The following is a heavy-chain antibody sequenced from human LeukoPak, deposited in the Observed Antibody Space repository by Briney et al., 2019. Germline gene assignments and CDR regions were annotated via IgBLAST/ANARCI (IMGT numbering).Heavy chain of an antibody. Sequence: SETLSLTCIVSGDSISFYYWSWIRQPPGTGLEWIGKIYHTGSANYNPSLKSRVTLSVDKSKNQFSLKLSSVTAADTAVYYCARVLWFGKYTVDVWGQGTTVIVSS. CDR3: ARVLWFGKYTVDV. V-gene: IGHV4-59*12. J-gene: IGHJ6*02. CDR1: GDSISFYY. D-gene: IGHD3-10*01. CDR2: IYHTGSA.